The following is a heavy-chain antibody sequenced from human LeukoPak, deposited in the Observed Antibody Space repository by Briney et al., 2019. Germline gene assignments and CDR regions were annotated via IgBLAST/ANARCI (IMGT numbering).Heavy chain of an antibody. CDR3: ARTDGYNYGCFDY. V-gene: IGHV4-38-2*02. D-gene: IGHD5-24*01. CDR1: GHSISSGYY. Sequence: SETLSLTCTVSGHSISSGYYWGWIRQPPGKGLEWIGSIYHSGSTYYNPSLKSRVTISVDTSKNQFSLKLSSVTAADTAVYYCARTDGYNYGCFDYWGQGTLVTVSS. CDR2: IYHSGST. J-gene: IGHJ4*02.